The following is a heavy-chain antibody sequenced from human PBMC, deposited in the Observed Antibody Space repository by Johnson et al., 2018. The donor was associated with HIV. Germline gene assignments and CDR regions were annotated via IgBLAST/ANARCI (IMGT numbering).Heavy chain of an antibody. CDR1: GFTVSSNY. CDR3: ASKIVVVPGGVGTFDI. Sequence: VQLVESGGGLIQPGGSLRLSCAASGFTVSSNYMTWVRQAPGKGLEWVSVIYSGGSTYYAASVKGRFTISRDNSKNTLYLQMNSLRAEDTAVYYCASKIVVVPGGVGTFDIWGQGTMVTVSS. V-gene: IGHV3-53*01. CDR2: IYSGGST. J-gene: IGHJ3*02. D-gene: IGHD3-22*01.